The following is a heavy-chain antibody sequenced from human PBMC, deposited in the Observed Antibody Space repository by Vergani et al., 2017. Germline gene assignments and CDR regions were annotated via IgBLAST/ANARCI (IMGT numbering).Heavy chain of an antibody. D-gene: IGHD1-26*01. J-gene: IGHJ4*02. Sequence: EVQLLESGGGLVPPGESLRLSCTVSGFTFTSYGISWVRQAPGKGLEWVSGISASGGSTYYTDSVKGRFIISRDISKNTLYLQMSSLRADDTAVYYCAKDRPRDWETPLFLFDYWGQGTLVAVSS. V-gene: IGHV3-23*01. CDR1: GFTFTSYG. CDR2: ISASGGST. CDR3: AKDRPRDWETPLFLFDY.